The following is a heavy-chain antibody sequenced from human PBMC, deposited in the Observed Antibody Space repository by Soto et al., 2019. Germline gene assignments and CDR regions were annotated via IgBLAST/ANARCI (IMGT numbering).Heavy chain of an antibody. J-gene: IGHJ3*02. D-gene: IGHD6-19*01. CDR3: ARDLTSTGQWLDAFDI. Sequence: TFAISGDSVSTDSATWDWIRQSPSRGLEWRGRTYYRSKWYNDYAVSVKGRITINPDTSNNQFSMTLSSVTAADTAVYYCARDLTSTGQWLDAFDIWGKGTMVNVSS. CDR1: GDSVSTDSAT. V-gene: IGHV6-1*01. CDR2: TYYRSKWYN.